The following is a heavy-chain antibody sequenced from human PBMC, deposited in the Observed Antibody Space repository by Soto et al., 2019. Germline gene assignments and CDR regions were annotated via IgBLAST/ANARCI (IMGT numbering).Heavy chain of an antibody. CDR2: IFWNNEGA. CDR3: IKESNPGVLAY. D-gene: IGHD3-10*01. Sequence: PGGSLRLSCVVSGFNFEDRAMHWLRQAPGKGLEWVSGIFWNNEGAGYGDSVKGRFTISRDNAKNSLYLHMNSLRVEDTALYYCIKESNPGVLAYWGQGTLDTGSS. V-gene: IGHV3-9*01. J-gene: IGHJ4*02. CDR1: GFNFEDRA.